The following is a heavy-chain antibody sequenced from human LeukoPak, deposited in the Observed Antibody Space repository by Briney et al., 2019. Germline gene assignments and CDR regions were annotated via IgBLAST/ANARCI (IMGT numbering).Heavy chain of an antibody. CDR2: ISSSSSTI. J-gene: IGHJ4*02. D-gene: IGHD6-13*01. V-gene: IGHV3-48*01. CDR1: GFTFSSCS. Sequence: GGSLRLSCAASGFTFSSCSMNWVRQAPGKGLEWVSYISSSSSTIYYADSVKGRFTISRDNAKNSLYLQMNSLRAEDTAVYYCARVAEAAAFDSWGQGTLVTVSS. CDR3: ARVAEAAAFDS.